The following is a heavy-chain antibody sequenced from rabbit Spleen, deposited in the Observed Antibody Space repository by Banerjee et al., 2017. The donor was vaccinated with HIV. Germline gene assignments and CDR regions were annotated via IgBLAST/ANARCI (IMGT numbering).Heavy chain of an antibody. CDR1: GFSFSSSYW. V-gene: IGHV1S45*01. CDR3: ASAYSDIYFDL. J-gene: IGHJ4*01. Sequence: QEQLEESGGDLVKPGASLTLTCTASGFSFSSSYWICWVRQAPGKGLEWIGCISTSSGSTYYASWAKGRFTISKISSTTVTLQMTSLTAADTATYFCASAYSDIYFDLWGQGTLVTVS. D-gene: IGHD6-1*01. CDR2: ISTSSGST.